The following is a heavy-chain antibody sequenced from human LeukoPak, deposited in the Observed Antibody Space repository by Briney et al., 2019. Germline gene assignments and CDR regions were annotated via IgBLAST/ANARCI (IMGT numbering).Heavy chain of an antibody. CDR3: AKPPYGSSSWYFGY. Sequence: GGSLRLSCAASGFTFSSYAMSWVRQAPGKGLEWVSAISGSGGSTYYADSVKGRFTISRDNSKNTLYLQMNSLRAEDMAVYYCAKPPYGSSSWYFGYWGQGTLVTVSS. CDR2: ISGSGGST. CDR1: GFTFSSYA. J-gene: IGHJ4*02. V-gene: IGHV3-23*01. D-gene: IGHD6-13*01.